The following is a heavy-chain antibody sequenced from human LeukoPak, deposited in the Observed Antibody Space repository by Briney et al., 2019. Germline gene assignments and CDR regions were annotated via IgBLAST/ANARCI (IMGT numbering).Heavy chain of an antibody. CDR2: IGSSSSYI. V-gene: IGHV3-21*01. Sequence: GGSLRLSCAASGFTFSKAWMNWVRQAPGKGLEWVSSIGSSSSYIYYADSVKGRFTISRDNAKNSLYLQMNSLRAEDTAVYYCASLRGEADYWGQGTLVTVSS. J-gene: IGHJ4*02. CDR1: GFTFSKAW. CDR3: ASLRGEADY. D-gene: IGHD3-16*01.